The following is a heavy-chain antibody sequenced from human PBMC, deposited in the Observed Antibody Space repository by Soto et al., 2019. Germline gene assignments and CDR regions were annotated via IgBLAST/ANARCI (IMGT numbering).Heavy chain of an antibody. V-gene: IGHV1-69*02. CDR3: ARVSGYSSSWYGQGYYGIDV. CDR1: GGTFSSYT. D-gene: IGHD6-13*01. J-gene: IGHJ6*02. Sequence: QVQLVQSGAEVKKPGSSVKVSCKASGGTFSSYTISWVRQAPGQGLEWMGRIIPILGIANYAQKFQGRVTITADKATSTAYMELSSLRSEDTAVYYCARVSGYSSSWYGQGYYGIDVWGQGTTVTVSS. CDR2: IIPILGIA.